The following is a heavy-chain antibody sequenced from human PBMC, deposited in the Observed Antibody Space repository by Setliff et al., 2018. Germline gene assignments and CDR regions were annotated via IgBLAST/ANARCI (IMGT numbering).Heavy chain of an antibody. V-gene: IGHV4-61*01. Sequence: SETLSLTCTVPGGSVSSGSYYWSWIRQPPGKGLEWIGYIYYSGSTNYNPSLKSRVTISVDTSKNQFSLKLREVTAADKAVYYCARSQWGGESYYFDYWGQGTLVTV. D-gene: IGHD2-15*01. CDR3: ARSQWGGESYYFDY. CDR1: GGSVSSGSYY. J-gene: IGHJ4*02. CDR2: IYYSGST.